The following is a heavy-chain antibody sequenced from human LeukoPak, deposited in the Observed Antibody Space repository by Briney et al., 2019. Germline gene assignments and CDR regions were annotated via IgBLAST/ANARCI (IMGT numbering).Heavy chain of an antibody. CDR1: GGSFSGYY. J-gene: IGHJ6*02. CDR2: INHSGST. CDR3: ARNLKAEDIVVVPAAIRISGGHYYYGMDV. Sequence: ASETLSLTCAAYGGSFSGYYWSWIRQPPGKGLEWIGEINHSGSTNYNPSLKSRVTISVDTSKNQFSLKLSSVTAADTAVYYCARNLKAEDIVVVPAAIRISGGHYYYGMDVWGQGTTVTVSS. V-gene: IGHV4-34*01. D-gene: IGHD2-2*02.